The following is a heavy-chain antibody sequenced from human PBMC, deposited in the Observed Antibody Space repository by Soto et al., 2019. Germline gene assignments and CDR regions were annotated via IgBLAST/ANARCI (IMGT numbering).Heavy chain of an antibody. CDR2: ISAYNGNT. CDR3: ARDPPLYCSGGSCYTWSLYFDY. D-gene: IGHD2-15*01. Sequence: QVQLVQSGAEVKKPGASVKVSCKASGYTFTSYGISWVRQAPGQGLEWMGWISAYNGNTNYAQKLQGRVTMTTDTSTSTAYRELRSLRSDDTAVYYCARDPPLYCSGGSCYTWSLYFDYWGQGTLVTVSS. V-gene: IGHV1-18*01. J-gene: IGHJ4*02. CDR1: GYTFTSYG.